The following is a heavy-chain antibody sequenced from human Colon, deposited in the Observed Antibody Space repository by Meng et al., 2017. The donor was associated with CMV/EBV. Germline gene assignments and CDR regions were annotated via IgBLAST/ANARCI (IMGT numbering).Heavy chain of an antibody. CDR1: GVTFSTSW. J-gene: IGHJ4*02. V-gene: IGHV3-74*03. CDR3: AKDYDE. Sequence: WYLRRSCAASGVTFSTSWRHWVRQTPGKGLVWVAGIGRDGSTTMYADSVKGRFTISRDNAKKTVYLQMDSLRAEDTAVYYCAKDYDEWGQGTLVTVSS. CDR2: IGRDGSTT.